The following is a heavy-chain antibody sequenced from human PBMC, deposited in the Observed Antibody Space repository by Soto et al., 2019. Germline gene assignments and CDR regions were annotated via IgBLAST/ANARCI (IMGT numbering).Heavy chain of an antibody. Sequence: GGSLRLSCAASGFTFSSYGMHLVRQAPGKGLECVSAISYDGSNKYYADSVKGRFAISRDNSKDTLYLQMNSLRAEDTAVYYCASGVGGLLPPKGGWFGPWGQGT. CDR3: ASGVGGLLPPKGGWFGP. D-gene: IGHD3-10*01. V-gene: IGHV3-30*03. J-gene: IGHJ5*02. CDR1: GFTFSSYG. CDR2: ISYDGSNK.